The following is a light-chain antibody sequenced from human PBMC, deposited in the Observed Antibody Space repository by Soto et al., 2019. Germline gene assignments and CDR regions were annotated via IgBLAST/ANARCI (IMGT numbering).Light chain of an antibody. CDR1: PSVTNY. Sequence: EIVLTHSPATLSLSPGERAALSCRASPSVTNYLAWYQQKPGQAPRLVIYGAFNRATGIPARFSGSGSGTDFTLTISSLEPEDFAVYYCQQRNIWPPVTFGQGTRLEIK. CDR2: GAF. V-gene: IGKV3-11*01. J-gene: IGKJ5*01. CDR3: QQRNIWPPVT.